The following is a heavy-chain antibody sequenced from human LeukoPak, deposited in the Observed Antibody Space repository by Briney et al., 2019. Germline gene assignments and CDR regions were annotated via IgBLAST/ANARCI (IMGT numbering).Heavy chain of an antibody. D-gene: IGHD2-2*01. CDR2: ISGSNGNT. Sequence: GASVKVSCKASGYTFTKYGISWVRQAPGQGPEWMGWISGSNGNTNYAQKVQGRVTMTTDTSTSTASMELRSLRSDDTAVYFCTRDRRSASPNWFDPWGQGTLVTVSS. V-gene: IGHV1-18*01. CDR3: TRDRRSASPNWFDP. CDR1: GYTFTKYG. J-gene: IGHJ5*02.